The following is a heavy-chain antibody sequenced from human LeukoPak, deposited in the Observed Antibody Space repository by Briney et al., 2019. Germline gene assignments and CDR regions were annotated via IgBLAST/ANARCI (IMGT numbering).Heavy chain of an antibody. CDR2: IIPIFGTA. J-gene: IGHJ4*02. CDR3: TVVAATYYFDY. Sequence: RSSVKVSCMASRGTLSSYAISWVRQAPGQGREWMGRIIPIFGTANYAQRFQGRVTITTDESTSTAYMELSSLRSEDTAVYYCTVVAATYYFDYWGQGTLVTVSS. D-gene: IGHD5-12*01. CDR1: RGTLSSYA. V-gene: IGHV1-69*05.